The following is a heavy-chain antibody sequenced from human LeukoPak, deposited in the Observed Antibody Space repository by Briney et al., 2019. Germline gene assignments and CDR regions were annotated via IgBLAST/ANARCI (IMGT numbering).Heavy chain of an antibody. Sequence: SETLSLTCTVSGGSISSSSYYWGWIRQPPGKGLEWFGSIYYSGSTYYNPSLKRRVTISVDTSKNQFSLNLSSVTPADTAVYYCARRGGSDSFDYWGQGTLVTVSS. CDR2: IYYSGST. CDR3: ARRGGSDSFDY. D-gene: IGHD1-26*01. V-gene: IGHV4-39*01. J-gene: IGHJ4*02. CDR1: GGSISSSSYY.